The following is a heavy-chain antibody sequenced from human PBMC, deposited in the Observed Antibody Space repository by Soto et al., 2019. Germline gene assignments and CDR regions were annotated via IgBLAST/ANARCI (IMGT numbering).Heavy chain of an antibody. D-gene: IGHD2-15*01. J-gene: IGHJ6*02. V-gene: IGHV1-69*06. CDR2: IIPIFGTA. CDR3: AREDREVVAATYYYYGMDV. Sequence: EASVKVSCKASGGTFSSYAISWVRQAPGQGLEWMGGIIPIFGTANYAQKFQGRVTITADKSTSTAYMELSSLRSEDTAVYYCAREDREVVAATYYYYGMDVWGQGTTVTVSS. CDR1: GGTFSSYA.